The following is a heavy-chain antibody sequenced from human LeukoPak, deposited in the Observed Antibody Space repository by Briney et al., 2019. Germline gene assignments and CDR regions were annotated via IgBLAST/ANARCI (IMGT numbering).Heavy chain of an antibody. V-gene: IGHV3-23*01. Sequence: GGSLRLSCAASGFTFSSYAMSWVRQAPGKGLEWVSAISGSGGSTYYADSVKGRFTISRDNAKNSLYLQMNSLRAEDTAVYYCARDVSADAFDIWGQGTMVTVSS. J-gene: IGHJ3*02. CDR1: GFTFSSYA. CDR3: ARDVSADAFDI. CDR2: ISGSGGST.